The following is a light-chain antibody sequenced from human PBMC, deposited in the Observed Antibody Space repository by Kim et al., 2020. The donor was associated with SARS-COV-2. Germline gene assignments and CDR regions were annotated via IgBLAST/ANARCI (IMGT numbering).Light chain of an antibody. CDR3: AAWDDSLRGV. CDR2: RNN. Sequence: PGQRVTISFSGSSSNIGSNYVYWYQQLPGTAPKLLISRNNQRPSGVPDRFSGSKSGTSASLAISGLRSEDEADYYCAAWDDSLRGVFGGGTQLTVL. V-gene: IGLV1-47*01. J-gene: IGLJ2*01. CDR1: SSNIGSNY.